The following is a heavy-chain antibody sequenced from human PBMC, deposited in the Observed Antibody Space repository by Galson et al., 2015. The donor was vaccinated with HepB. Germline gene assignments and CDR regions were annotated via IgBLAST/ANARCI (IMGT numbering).Heavy chain of an antibody. D-gene: IGHD3-10*01. CDR1: GGSISSSNW. Sequence: ETLSLTCAVSGGSISSSNWWSWVRQPPGKGLEWIGEIYHSGSTNYNPSLKSRVTISVDKSKNQFSLKLSSVTAADTAVYYCARAVLLWFGELLPNWFDPWGQGTLVTVSS. CDR2: IYHSGST. CDR3: ARAVLLWFGELLPNWFDP. J-gene: IGHJ5*02. V-gene: IGHV4-4*02.